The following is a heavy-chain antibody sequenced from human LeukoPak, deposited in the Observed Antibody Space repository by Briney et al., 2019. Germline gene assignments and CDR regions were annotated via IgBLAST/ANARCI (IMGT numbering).Heavy chain of an antibody. CDR2: ISSNGENT. CDR1: GLIFSNYA. Sequence: PGGALRLSCAASGLIFSNYAMHWVGQAPGKGLEYVSAISSNGENTYYADSVKGRFTISRDNSKNTLYLQMGSLRAEDMAVYDCARDDGTTVTTTPPFDYWGQGTLVTVSS. J-gene: IGHJ4*02. CDR3: ARDDGTTVTTTPPFDY. D-gene: IGHD4-17*01. V-gene: IGHV3-64*02.